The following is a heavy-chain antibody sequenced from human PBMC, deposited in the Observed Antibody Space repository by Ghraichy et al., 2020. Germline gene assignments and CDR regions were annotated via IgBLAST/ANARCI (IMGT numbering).Heavy chain of an antibody. D-gene: IGHD5-24*01. CDR3: ARDRRDGYNPAWWFDP. V-gene: IGHV4-59*01. Sequence: SETLSLTCTVSGGSISSYYWSWIRQPPGKGLEWIGYIYYSGSTNYNPSLKSRVTISVDTSKNQFSLKLSSVTAADTAVYYCARDRRDGYNPAWWFDPWGQGTLVTVSS. CDR1: GGSISSYY. J-gene: IGHJ5*02. CDR2: IYYSGST.